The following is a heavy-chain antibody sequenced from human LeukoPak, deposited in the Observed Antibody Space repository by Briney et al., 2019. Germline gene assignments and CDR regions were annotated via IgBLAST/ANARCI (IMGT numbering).Heavy chain of an antibody. D-gene: IGHD6-19*01. V-gene: IGHV3-66*01. CDR2: IYSGGST. Sequence: GGSLRLSCAASGFTVSSNYMSWVRQAPGRGLEWVSVIYSGGSTYYADSVKGRFTISRDNSKNTLYLQMNSLRAEDTAVYYCARDRVAGTGGEENWGQGTLVTVSS. J-gene: IGHJ4*02. CDR3: ARDRVAGTGGEEN. CDR1: GFTVSSNY.